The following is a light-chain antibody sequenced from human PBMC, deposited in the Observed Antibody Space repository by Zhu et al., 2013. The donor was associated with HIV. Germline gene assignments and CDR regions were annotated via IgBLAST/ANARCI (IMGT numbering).Light chain of an antibody. V-gene: IGLV2-11*01. CDR1: SSDVGGYNY. Sequence: QSALTQPASVSGSPGQSITISCTGTSSDVGGYNYVSWYQHHPGKAPKLIIYDVIQRPSGVPDRFSGSKSGNTASLTISRLQAEDEADYYCCSYAGKYTYVFGTGTKFTVL. J-gene: IGLJ1*01. CDR2: DVI. CDR3: CSYAGKYTYV.